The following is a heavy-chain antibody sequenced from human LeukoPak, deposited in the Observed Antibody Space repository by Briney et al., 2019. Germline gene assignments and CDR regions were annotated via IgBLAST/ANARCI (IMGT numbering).Heavy chain of an antibody. V-gene: IGHV4-59*01. J-gene: IGHJ4*02. Sequence: SETLSLTCTVSGGSISSYYWSWIRQPPGKGLEWIGYIYYSGSTNYNPSLKSRVTISVDTSKNQFSLKLSSVTAADTAVYYCARFRRYGDYPGHLFDYWGQGTLVTVSS. CDR1: GGSISSYY. D-gene: IGHD4-17*01. CDR3: ARFRRYGDYPGHLFDY. CDR2: IYYSGST.